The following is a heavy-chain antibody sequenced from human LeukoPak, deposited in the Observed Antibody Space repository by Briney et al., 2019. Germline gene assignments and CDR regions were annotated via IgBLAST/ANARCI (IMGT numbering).Heavy chain of an antibody. CDR1: GFTFSSYW. J-gene: IGHJ3*02. CDR2: IKQDGSEK. CDR3: AREGPLLLVLINALDI. D-gene: IGHD3-22*01. V-gene: IGHV3-7*01. Sequence: GGSLRLSCAGSGFTFSSYWMSWVRQAPGKRLEWVANIKQDGSEKYYVDSVKGRFTISRYNAKNSLYLQMNSLRAEDTAVYYCAREGPLLLVLINALDIWGQGTMVTVSS.